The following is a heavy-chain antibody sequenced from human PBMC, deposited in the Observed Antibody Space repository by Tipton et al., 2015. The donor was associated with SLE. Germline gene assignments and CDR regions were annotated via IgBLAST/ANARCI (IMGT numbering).Heavy chain of an antibody. D-gene: IGHD2-2*01. CDR1: GYSISGHY. Sequence: TLSLTCTVSGYSISGHYWTWIRQSPGKGLEWIGYIYNTGSTNYNPSLQSRLTMSLDTSNNQLYLRLSSVTAADTALYYCVRVIVPASRGAFDIWGQGTMVTVSS. J-gene: IGHJ3*02. V-gene: IGHV4-59*11. CDR3: VRVIVPASRGAFDI. CDR2: IYNTGST.